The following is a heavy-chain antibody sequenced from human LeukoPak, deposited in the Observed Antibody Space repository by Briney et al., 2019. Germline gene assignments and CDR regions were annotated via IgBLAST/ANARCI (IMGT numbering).Heavy chain of an antibody. Sequence: SETLSLACTVSGGSISSYYWSWIRQPPGKGLEWIGYIYYSGSTNYNPSLKSRVTISVDTSKNQFSLKLSSVTAAYTAVYYCAREDEGLLDYWGQGTLVTVSS. CDR2: IYYSGST. CDR1: GGSISSYY. V-gene: IGHV4-59*01. J-gene: IGHJ4*02. CDR3: AREDEGLLDY.